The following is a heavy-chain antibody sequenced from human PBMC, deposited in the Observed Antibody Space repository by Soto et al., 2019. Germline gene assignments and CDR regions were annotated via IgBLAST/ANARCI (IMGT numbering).Heavy chain of an antibody. J-gene: IGHJ3*02. CDR1: GYSFTTYR. CDR3: ARDAEYYDILTGVRYYAFDI. CDR2: IYPGDSET. D-gene: IGHD3-9*01. V-gene: IGHV5-51*01. Sequence: GESLKISCTGSGYSFTTYRIGWVRQMPGKGLEWMGIIYPGDSETRYSPSFQGQVTISADKSNTTAYLQWSGLKASDTSMYYCARDAEYYDILTGVRYYAFDIWGQGTMVTVS.